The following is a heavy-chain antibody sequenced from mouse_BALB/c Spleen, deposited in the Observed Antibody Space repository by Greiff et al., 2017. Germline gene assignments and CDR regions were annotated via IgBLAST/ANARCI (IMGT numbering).Heavy chain of an antibody. J-gene: IGHJ4*01. D-gene: IGHD1-1*01. Sequence: EVHLVESGGGLVKPGGSLKLSCAASGFTFSSYTMSWVRQTPEKRLEWVATISSGGSYTYYPDSVKGRFTISRDNAKNTLYLQMSSLKSEDTAMYYCKRDSPYGSSDVGAMDYWGQGTTVTVSS. CDR3: KRDSPYGSSDVGAMDY. CDR1: GFTFSSYT. V-gene: IGHV5-6-4*01. CDR2: ISSGGSYT.